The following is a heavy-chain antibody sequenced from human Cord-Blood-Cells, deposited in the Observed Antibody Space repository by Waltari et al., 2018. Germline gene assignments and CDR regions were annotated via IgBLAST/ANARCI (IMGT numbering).Heavy chain of an antibody. CDR2: INPNSGGT. D-gene: IGHD7-27*01. CDR1: GYTFPRYF. J-gene: IGHJ4*02. Sequence: QVQLVQTGAEVKKPGASVKVSCQASGYTFPRYFLPWVRQGPGQGLEWVGRINPNSGGTNYAQKFQGRVTMTRDTSISTAYMELSRLRSDDTAVYYCARDLTGESGCHFDYWGQGTLVTVSS. CDR3: ARDLTGESGCHFDY. V-gene: IGHV1-2*02.